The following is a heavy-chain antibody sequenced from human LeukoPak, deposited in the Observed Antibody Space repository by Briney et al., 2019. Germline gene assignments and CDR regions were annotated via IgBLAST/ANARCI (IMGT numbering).Heavy chain of an antibody. CDR2: ISGSGGST. Sequence: PGGSLRLSXAASGFTFSSYAMSWVRQAPGKGLEWVSAISGSGGSTYYADSVKGRFTISRDNSKNTLYLQMNSLRAEDTAVYYCAKRNRIAVAGSVFDYWGQRTLVTVSS. CDR3: AKRNRIAVAGSVFDY. D-gene: IGHD6-19*01. V-gene: IGHV3-23*01. CDR1: GFTFSSYA. J-gene: IGHJ4*02.